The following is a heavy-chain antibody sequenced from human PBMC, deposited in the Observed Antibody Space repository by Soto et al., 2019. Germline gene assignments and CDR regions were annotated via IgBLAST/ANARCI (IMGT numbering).Heavy chain of an antibody. CDR1: GSTFRSYG. D-gene: IGHD3-22*01. J-gene: IGHJ4*02. CDR3: AKDTYYHDSTGYYVFDY. CDR2: ISYDGSNK. V-gene: IGHV3-30*18. Sequence: QVQLVESGGGVVQPGRSLRLSCAASGSTFRSYGMHWVRQAPGKGLEWVAAISYDGSNKNYVDSVKGRFTISRDNSENTLYLQMISLRAEDAAVYYCAKDTYYHDSTGYYVFDYWGQGTLVTVSS.